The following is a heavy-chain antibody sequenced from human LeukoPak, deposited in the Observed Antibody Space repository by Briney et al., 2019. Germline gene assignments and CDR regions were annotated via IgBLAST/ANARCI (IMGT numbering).Heavy chain of an antibody. CDR3: ASADGYNFSGFDY. CDR1: GYTFTGYY. J-gene: IGHJ4*02. Sequence: ASVKVSCKASGYTFTGYYMHWVRQAPGQGLECMGWINPNSGGTNYAQKFQGRVTMTRDTSISTAYMELSRLRSDDTAVYYCASADGYNFSGFDYWGQGTLVTVSS. D-gene: IGHD5-24*01. V-gene: IGHV1-2*02. CDR2: INPNSGGT.